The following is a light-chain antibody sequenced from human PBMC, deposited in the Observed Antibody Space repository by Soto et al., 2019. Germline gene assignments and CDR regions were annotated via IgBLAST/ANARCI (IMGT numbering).Light chain of an antibody. V-gene: IGKV2-28*01. CDR3: MQALQTPIT. CDR2: MGS. CDR1: QSLLHSNGNNY. J-gene: IGKJ5*01. Sequence: DIVVTQFPLSLPVTPGEPASISCNASQSLLHSNGNNYVDWYLQKPGQSPHLLIFMGSNRASGVPDRFSGSGSATDFALKISRVEAEDVGVYYCMQALQTPITFGQGTRLEI.